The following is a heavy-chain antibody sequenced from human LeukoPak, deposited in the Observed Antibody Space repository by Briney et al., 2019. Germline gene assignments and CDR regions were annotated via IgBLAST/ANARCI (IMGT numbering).Heavy chain of an antibody. D-gene: IGHD3-22*01. V-gene: IGHV4-39*07. CDR1: GGSISSSSYY. CDR2: IYYSGST. CDR3: ARGGQHSSGYYYVYYYYYMDV. Sequence: SETLSLTCTVSGGSISSSSYYWGWIRQPPGKGLEWIGRIYYSGSTYYNPSLKSRVTISVDTSKNQFSLKLSSVTAADTAVYYCARGGQHSSGYYYVYYYYYMDVWGKGTTVTISS. J-gene: IGHJ6*03.